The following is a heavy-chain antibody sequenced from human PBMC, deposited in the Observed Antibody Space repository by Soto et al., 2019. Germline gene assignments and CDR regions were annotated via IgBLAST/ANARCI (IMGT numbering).Heavy chain of an antibody. CDR1: GFTFSSYG. CDR2: IWYDGSNK. Sequence: PGGSLRLSCAASGFTFSSYGMHWVRQAPGKGLEWVAVIWYDGSNKYYADSVKGRFTISRDNSKNTLYLQMNSLRAEDTAVYYCARVPPKPYYDFWSGYSNEYNWFDPWGQGTLVTVSS. CDR3: ARVPPKPYYDFWSGYSNEYNWFDP. J-gene: IGHJ5*02. V-gene: IGHV3-33*01. D-gene: IGHD3-3*01.